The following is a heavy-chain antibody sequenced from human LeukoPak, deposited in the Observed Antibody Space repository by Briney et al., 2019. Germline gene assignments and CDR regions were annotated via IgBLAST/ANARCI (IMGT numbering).Heavy chain of an antibody. D-gene: IGHD2-2*01. CDR1: GGTFSSYA. CDR3: ARAGQYCSSTSCYGY. V-gene: IGHV1-69*05. CDR2: TIPIFGTA. Sequence: GASVKVSCKASGGTFSSYAISWVRQAPGQGLEWMGGTIPIFGTANYAQKFQGRVTITTDESTSTAYMELSSLRSEDTAVYYCARAGQYCSSTSCYGYWGQGTLVTVSS. J-gene: IGHJ4*02.